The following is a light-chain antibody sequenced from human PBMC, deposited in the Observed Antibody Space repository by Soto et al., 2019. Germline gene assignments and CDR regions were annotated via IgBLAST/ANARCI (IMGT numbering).Light chain of an antibody. CDR3: MQGLETPN. J-gene: IGKJ3*01. CDR1: QSLLHSNGYNY. V-gene: IGKV2-28*01. CDR2: LGS. Sequence: DIVMTQSPLSLPVTPGEPASISCRSSQSLLHSNGYNYLYWYVQKPGQSPQLLIYLGSNRASGVPDRFSGSGSGTDFTLRISRVEAEDVGVYYCMQGLETPNFGPGTKVDIK.